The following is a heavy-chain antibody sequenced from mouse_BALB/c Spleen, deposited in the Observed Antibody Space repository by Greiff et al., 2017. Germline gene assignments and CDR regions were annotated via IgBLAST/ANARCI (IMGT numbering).Heavy chain of an antibody. Sequence: EVNVVESGGGLVKPGGSLKLSCAASGFTFSDYYMYWVRQTPEKRLEWVATISDGGSYTYYPDSVKGRFTISRDNAKNNLYLQMSSLKSEDTAMYYCAREKGYGNYEYFDVWGAGTTVTVSS. CDR1: GFTFSDYY. CDR3: AREKGYGNYEYFDV. V-gene: IGHV5-4*02. D-gene: IGHD2-1*01. CDR2: ISDGGSYT. J-gene: IGHJ1*01.